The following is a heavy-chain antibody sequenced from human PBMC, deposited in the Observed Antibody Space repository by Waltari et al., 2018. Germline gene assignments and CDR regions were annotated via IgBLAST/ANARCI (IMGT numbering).Heavy chain of an antibody. CDR1: GFAYTTYW. V-gene: IGHV3-7*01. Sequence: EVHLVDSGGGLVQPGGSLRLSCAASGFAYTTYWMTWVRQAAGKGVEWGACINQVGSQKYYLAAVKGRFTISRDNAKNSLYLQMNSLRAEDTAVYYCATCGDYRDYAGDYWGQGTLVTVSS. CDR2: INQVGSQK. J-gene: IGHJ4*02. D-gene: IGHD4-17*01. CDR3: ATCGDYRDYAGDY.